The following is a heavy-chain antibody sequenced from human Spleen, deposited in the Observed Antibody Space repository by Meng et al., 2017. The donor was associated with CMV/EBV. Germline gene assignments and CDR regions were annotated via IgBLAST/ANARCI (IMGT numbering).Heavy chain of an antibody. Sequence: QVQAVQSGAELKKPGASVKVSCKASGYTFTRYAMNWVRQAPGQGLEWMGWIDTDTGNPTYAQGFTGRFVFSLDTSVNTAYLQISSLKAEDTAVYYCAREGDSGTYQYWGQGTLVTVSS. J-gene: IGHJ4*02. V-gene: IGHV7-4-1*02. CDR3: AREGDSGTYQY. CDR2: IDTDTGNP. CDR1: GYTFTRYA. D-gene: IGHD1-26*01.